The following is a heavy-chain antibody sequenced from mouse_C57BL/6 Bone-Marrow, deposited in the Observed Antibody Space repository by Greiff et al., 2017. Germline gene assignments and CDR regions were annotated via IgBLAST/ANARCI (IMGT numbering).Heavy chain of an antibody. CDR3: ARVYYYGSSSYYFDY. CDR1: GFSLSTSGMG. Sequence: QVTLKVSGPGILQSSQTLSLTCSFSGFSLSTSGMGVSWIRQPSGKGLEWLAHIYWDDDKRYNPSLKSRLTISKDTSRHQVFLKITSVDTADTATYYCARVYYYGSSSYYFDYWGQGTTLTVSS. D-gene: IGHD1-1*01. CDR2: IYWDDDK. V-gene: IGHV8-12*01. J-gene: IGHJ2*01.